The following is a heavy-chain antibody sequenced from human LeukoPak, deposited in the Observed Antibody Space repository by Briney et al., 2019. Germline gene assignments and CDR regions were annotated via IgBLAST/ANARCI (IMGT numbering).Heavy chain of an antibody. CDR2: ISYGGHTI. D-gene: IGHD6-13*01. CDR1: EFTFSDYY. Sequence: GGSLRLSCATSEFTFSDYYMSWIRQAPGKGLEWVSYISYGGHTIYYADSVKGRFTVSRDNAKNSLYLQMNSLRAEDTAVYYCARLGIITAAGSNDYWGQGTLVTVSS. J-gene: IGHJ4*02. V-gene: IGHV3-11*01. CDR3: ARLGIITAAGSNDY.